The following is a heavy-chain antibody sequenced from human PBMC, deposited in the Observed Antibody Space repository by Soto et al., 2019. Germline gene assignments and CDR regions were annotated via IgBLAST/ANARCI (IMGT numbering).Heavy chain of an antibody. CDR3: AGDPGSNWFDP. D-gene: IGHD3-10*01. CDR2: TYYRSKWYN. Sequence: KQSQTLSLTCAISGDSVSSNTATWNWIRQSPSGGLEWLGRTYYRSKWYNDYALSVISRITINPDTSKNQFSLHLKSVTPEDTGVYYCAGDPGSNWFDPWGQGTLVTVSS. V-gene: IGHV6-1*01. J-gene: IGHJ5*02. CDR1: GDSVSSNTAT.